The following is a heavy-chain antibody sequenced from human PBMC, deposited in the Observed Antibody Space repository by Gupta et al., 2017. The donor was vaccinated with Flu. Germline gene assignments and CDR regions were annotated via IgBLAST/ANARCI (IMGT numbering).Heavy chain of an antibody. J-gene: IGHJ4*02. V-gene: IGHV3-74*03. CDR1: GFIFSNYW. CDR3: DRNWEGIDY. Sequence: EVQLVESGGGSVQPGGSLRLSCAASGFIFSNYWMYWVRQAPGKGLVWVSRIHRDGSTKQYADSVKGRFTISRDNAKDTLYLQMNSLRAEDTAVYYCDRNWEGIDYWGQGTRVTVSS. CDR2: IHRDGSTK. D-gene: IGHD1-26*01.